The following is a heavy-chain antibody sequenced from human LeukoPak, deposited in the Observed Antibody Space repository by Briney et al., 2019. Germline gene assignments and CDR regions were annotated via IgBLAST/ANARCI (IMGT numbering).Heavy chain of an antibody. CDR2: INQDGSEK. Sequence: GGSLRLSCAASGFTLSSYSMNWVRQAPGKGLEWVANINQDGSEKYYVDSVKGRFTISRDNAKNSLYLQMNSLRAEDTAVYYCARDVATISNWFDPWGQGTLVTVSS. CDR3: ARDVATISNWFDP. CDR1: GFTLSSYS. V-gene: IGHV3-7*01. J-gene: IGHJ5*02. D-gene: IGHD5-24*01.